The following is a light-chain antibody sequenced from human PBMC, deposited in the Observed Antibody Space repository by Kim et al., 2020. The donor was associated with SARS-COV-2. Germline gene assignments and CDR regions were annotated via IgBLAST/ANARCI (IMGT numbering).Light chain of an antibody. CDR2: DVS. CDR1: SSDIGNYNF. Sequence: GQSITISCTGTSSDIGNYNFVSWSQQHPGKAPKRLIYDVSKRPSGVSDRFSGSKSGNTAPLTISGLQAEDEADYYCSSHIGSSTWVFGGGTQLTVL. V-gene: IGLV2-14*04. J-gene: IGLJ3*02. CDR3: SSHIGSSTWV.